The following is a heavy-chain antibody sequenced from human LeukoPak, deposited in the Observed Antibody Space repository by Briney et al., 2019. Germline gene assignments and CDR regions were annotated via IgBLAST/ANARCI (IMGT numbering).Heavy chain of an antibody. J-gene: IGHJ4*02. V-gene: IGHV1-2*06. CDR2: INPNSGGT. Sequence: ASVKVSCKASGYTFTGYYMHWVRQAPGQGLEWMGRINPNSGGTNYAQKFQGRVTMTRDTSISTAYMELSRLGSDDTAVYYCARDGIAAAGQYIIDYWGQGTLVTVSS. CDR1: GYTFTGYY. CDR3: ARDGIAAAGQYIIDY. D-gene: IGHD6-13*01.